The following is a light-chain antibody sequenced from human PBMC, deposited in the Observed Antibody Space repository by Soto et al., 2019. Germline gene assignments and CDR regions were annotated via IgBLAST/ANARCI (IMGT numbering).Light chain of an antibody. CDR1: QSVSSSY. CDR3: QHFGTSSGFT. Sequence: EIVLTQSPGTLSLSPGERATLSCRASQSVSSSYLAWYQQKPGQAPRLLIDGASSRATGIPDRFSGSGSGTDFTLTISRLEPEDFAMYYCQHFGTSSGFTFGQGTKLEIK. J-gene: IGKJ2*01. CDR2: GAS. V-gene: IGKV3-20*01.